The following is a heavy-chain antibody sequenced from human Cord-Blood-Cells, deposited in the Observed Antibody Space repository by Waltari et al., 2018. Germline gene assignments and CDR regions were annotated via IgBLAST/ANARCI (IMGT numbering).Heavy chain of an antibody. V-gene: IGHV3-9*01. CDR1: GFTFGDYA. CDR3: AKDRRTGSSSWYYFDY. CDR2: ISWNSGSI. D-gene: IGHD6-13*01. Sequence: EVQLVESGGGLVQPGRSLRLSCAASGFTFGDYALHWVRQAPGKGLEWVSGISWNSGSIGYADSVKGRFTISRDNAKNSLYLQMNSLRAEDTALYYCAKDRRTGSSSWYYFDYWGQGTLVTVSS. J-gene: IGHJ4*02.